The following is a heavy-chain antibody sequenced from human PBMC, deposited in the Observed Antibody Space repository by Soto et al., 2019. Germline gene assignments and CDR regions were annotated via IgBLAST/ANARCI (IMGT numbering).Heavy chain of an antibody. V-gene: IGHV4-4*07. CDR3: ARDGSDSYGLDV. D-gene: IGHD3-10*01. J-gene: IGHJ6*02. Sequence: SETLSLTCTVSGGSISSYYWSWIRQSAGKGLEWIGRIYNGGNTQYNPSLKSRVAMSADTSKNQFSLRLNSVTAADTAVYYCARDGSDSYGLDVWGQGTTVTVSS. CDR1: GGSISSYY. CDR2: IYNGGNT.